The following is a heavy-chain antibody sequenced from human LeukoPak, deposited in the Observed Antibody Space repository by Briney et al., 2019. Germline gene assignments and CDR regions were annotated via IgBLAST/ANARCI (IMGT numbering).Heavy chain of an antibody. V-gene: IGHV1-69*05. CDR3: ARSRIPGDFDY. J-gene: IGHJ4*02. CDR2: IIPIFGTA. CDR1: GGTFSSYA. D-gene: IGHD2-15*01. Sequence: SVKVSCKASGGTFSSYAISWVRQAPGQGLEWMGGIIPIFGTANYAQKFQGRVTITTDESTSTAYMELSGLRSEDTAVYYCARSRIPGDFDYWGQGTLVTVSS.